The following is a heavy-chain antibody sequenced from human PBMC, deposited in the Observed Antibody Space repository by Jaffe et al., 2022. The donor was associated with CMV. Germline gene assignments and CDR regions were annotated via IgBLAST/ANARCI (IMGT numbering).Heavy chain of an antibody. D-gene: IGHD2-15*01. J-gene: IGHJ6*02. Sequence: EVQLVESGGGLVQPGRSLRLSCAASGFTFDDYAMHWVRQAPGKGLEWVSGISWNSGSIGYADSVKGRFTISRDNAKNSLYLQMNSLRAEDTALYYCAKDRGYCSGGSCYSSMDVWGQGTTVTVSS. V-gene: IGHV3-9*01. CDR1: GFTFDDYA. CDR2: ISWNSGSI. CDR3: AKDRGYCSGGSCYSSMDV.